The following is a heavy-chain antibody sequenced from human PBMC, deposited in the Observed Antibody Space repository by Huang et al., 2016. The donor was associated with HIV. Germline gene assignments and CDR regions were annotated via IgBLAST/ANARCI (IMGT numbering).Heavy chain of an antibody. J-gene: IGHJ5*02. Sequence: EVQLVESGGGLVQPGRSLRLSCAASGFTFDDYAMHWVRQGPGKGLEWVSGSSWNSGSIGYADSVKGRFTISRDNAKNSLYLQMNSLRAEDTALYYCAKDIGPDFWSAKNWFDPWGQGTLVTVSS. D-gene: IGHD3-3*01. CDR1: GFTFDDYA. V-gene: IGHV3-9*01. CDR2: SSWNSGSI. CDR3: AKDIGPDFWSAKNWFDP.